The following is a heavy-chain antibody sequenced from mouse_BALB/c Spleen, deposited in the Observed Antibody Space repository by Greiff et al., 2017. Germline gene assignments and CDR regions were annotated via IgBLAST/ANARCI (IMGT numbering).Heavy chain of an antibody. Sequence: EVKLVESGGDLVKPGGSLKLSCAASGFTFSSYGMSWVRQTPDKRLEWVATISSGGSYTYYPDSVKGRFTISRDNAKNTLYLQMSSLKSEDTAMYYCARQRGYDDAMDYWGQGTLVTVSA. V-gene: IGHV5-6*02. D-gene: IGHD2-2*01. J-gene: IGHJ3*01. CDR3: ARQRGYDDAMDY. CDR2: ISSGGSYT. CDR1: GFTFSSYG.